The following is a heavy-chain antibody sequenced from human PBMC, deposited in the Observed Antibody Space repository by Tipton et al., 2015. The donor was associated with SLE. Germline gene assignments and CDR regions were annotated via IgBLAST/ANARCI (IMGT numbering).Heavy chain of an antibody. D-gene: IGHD3-22*01. Sequence: TLSLTCTVSGYSISSGYYWGWIRQPPGKGLEWIGSIYHSGSTYYNPSLKSRVTISVDTSKNQFSLKLSSVTAADTAVYYCARLGVYYYDSRGSGDIGGQGTRVTGSS. V-gene: IGHV4-38-2*02. CDR2: IYHSGST. J-gene: IGHJ3*02. CDR3: ARLGVYYYDSRGSGDI. CDR1: GYSISSGYY.